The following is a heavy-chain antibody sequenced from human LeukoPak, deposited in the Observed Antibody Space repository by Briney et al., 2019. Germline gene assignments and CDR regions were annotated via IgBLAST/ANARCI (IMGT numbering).Heavy chain of an antibody. D-gene: IGHD6-13*01. J-gene: IGHJ4*02. CDR2: LYNSGST. CDR3: ARLGGGIAAAGIYFDY. V-gene: IGHV4-61*01. CDR1: GGSVSSATYY. Sequence: SETLSLTCTVSGGSVSSATYYWSWIRQPPGKGLEWIGYLYNSGSTNYNPSLKSRVTISVDTSKNQFSLKLSSVTAADTAVYYCARLGGGIAAAGIYFDYWGQGTLVTVSS.